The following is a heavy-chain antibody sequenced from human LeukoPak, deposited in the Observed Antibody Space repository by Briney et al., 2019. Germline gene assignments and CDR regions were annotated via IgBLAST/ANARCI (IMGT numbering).Heavy chain of an antibody. V-gene: IGHV3-23*01. Sequence: GGSLRLSCAASGLTFSKYAMSWVRQAPGKGLEWVSAISGSGGSTYYADSVKGRFTISRDNSKNTLDLQMNSLRAEDSALYYCAAEGGYDSGSPLDYWGQGTLVTVSS. CDR3: AAEGGYDSGSPLDY. D-gene: IGHD3-10*01. J-gene: IGHJ4*02. CDR2: ISGSGGST. CDR1: GLTFSKYA.